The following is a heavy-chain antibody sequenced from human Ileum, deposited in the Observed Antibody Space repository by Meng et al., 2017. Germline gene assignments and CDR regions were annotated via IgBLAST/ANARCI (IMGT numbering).Heavy chain of an antibody. Sequence: GESLKISCAASGFSFSDYYMTWIRQAPGKGLEWISYISGSGTTIYNADSVKGRFTISRDNAKNSLFLQMNSLRGDDTAVYFCARGHYYDSDGYSNYYYIMDVWGQGTMVTVSS. CDR3: ARGHYYDSDGYSNYYYIMDV. CDR2: ISGSGTTI. V-gene: IGHV3-11*04. CDR1: GFSFSDYY. J-gene: IGHJ6*02. D-gene: IGHD3-22*01.